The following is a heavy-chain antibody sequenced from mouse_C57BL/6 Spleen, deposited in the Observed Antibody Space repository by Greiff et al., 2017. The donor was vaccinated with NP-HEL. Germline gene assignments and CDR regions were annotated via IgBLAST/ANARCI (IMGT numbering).Heavy chain of an antibody. Sequence: QVQLQQSGAELARPGASVKLSCKASGYTFTSYGISWVKQRTGQGLEWIGEIYPRSGNTYYNEKFKGKATLTADKSSSTAYMELRSLTSEDAAVYFCAREGNYYGNYDAMDYWGQGTSVTVAS. J-gene: IGHJ4*01. V-gene: IGHV1-81*01. CDR1: GYTFTSYG. CDR3: AREGNYYGNYDAMDY. CDR2: IYPRSGNT. D-gene: IGHD2-1*01.